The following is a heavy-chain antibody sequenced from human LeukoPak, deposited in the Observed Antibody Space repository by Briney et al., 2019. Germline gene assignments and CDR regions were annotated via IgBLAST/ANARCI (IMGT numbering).Heavy chain of an antibody. Sequence: SETLSLTCTVSGGSISSGSFYWSWIRQPAGKGLEWIGHLYTSGSTNYNPSLKSRVTISVDRSKNQFSLRLNSVTAADTAVYYCARARPGYRYYFDYWGQGTLVTVSS. CDR3: ARARPGYRYYFDY. CDR2: LYTSGST. CDR1: GGSISSGSFY. D-gene: IGHD2-2*01. J-gene: IGHJ4*02. V-gene: IGHV4-61*09.